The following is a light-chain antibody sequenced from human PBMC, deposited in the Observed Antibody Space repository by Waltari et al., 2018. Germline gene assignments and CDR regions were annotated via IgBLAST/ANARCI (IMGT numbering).Light chain of an antibody. J-gene: IGKJ3*01. CDR3: QQYYSTPPFT. Sequence: DIVMTQSPDSLAVSLGERATINCKSSQSMLYSSNNENYLAWYQQKPGQPPKLLIYWASTRESGVPDRFSGSGSVTDFALTITSLQAEDVAVYYCQQYYSTPPFTCGPGTKVDIK. V-gene: IGKV4-1*01. CDR1: QSMLYSSNNENY. CDR2: WAS.